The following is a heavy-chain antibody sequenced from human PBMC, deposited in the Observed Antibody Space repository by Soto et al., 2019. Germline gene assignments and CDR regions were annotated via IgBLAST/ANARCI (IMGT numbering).Heavy chain of an antibody. CDR2: ISVSSSYI. D-gene: IGHD6-13*01. CDR1: GFTFSSYS. CDR3: ARGPMAAAHYYFDY. Sequence: EVQLVESGGGLVKPGGSLRLSCAASGFTFSSYSMNWVRQAPGKGLEWVSSISVSSSYIYYADSVKGRFTISTDNAKNSLYLQMNGLRAEDTAVYYCARGPMAAAHYYFDYWGQGTLVTVSS. J-gene: IGHJ4*02. V-gene: IGHV3-21*01.